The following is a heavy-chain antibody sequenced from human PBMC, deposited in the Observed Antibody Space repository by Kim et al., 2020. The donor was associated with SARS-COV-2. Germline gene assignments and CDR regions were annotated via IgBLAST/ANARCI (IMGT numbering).Heavy chain of an antibody. CDR3: AREEDDYGDYLGSGYFDY. CDR1: GGSISSYY. V-gene: IGHV4-59*01. J-gene: IGHJ4*02. CDR2: IYYSGST. D-gene: IGHD4-17*01. Sequence: SETLSLTCTVSGGSISSYYWSWIRQSPGKGLEWIGYIYYSGSTNYNPSLKSRVTISVDTSKNQFSLKLSSVTAADTAVYYCAREEDDYGDYLGSGYFDYWGQGTLVTVSS.